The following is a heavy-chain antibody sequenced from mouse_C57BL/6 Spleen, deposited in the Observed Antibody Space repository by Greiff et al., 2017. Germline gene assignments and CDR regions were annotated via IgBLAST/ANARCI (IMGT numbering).Heavy chain of an antibody. J-gene: IGHJ2*01. CDR2: ISDGGSYT. CDR1: GFTFSSYA. Sequence: EVQLVESGGGLVKPGGSLKLSCAASGFTFSSYAMSWVRQTPEKRLEWVATISDGGSYTYYPDNVKGRVTISRDNAKNNLYLQMSHLKSEDTAMYYCARGGGQLRRYFDYWGQGTTLTVSS. CDR3: ARGGGQLRRYFDY. D-gene: IGHD3-2*02. V-gene: IGHV5-4*01.